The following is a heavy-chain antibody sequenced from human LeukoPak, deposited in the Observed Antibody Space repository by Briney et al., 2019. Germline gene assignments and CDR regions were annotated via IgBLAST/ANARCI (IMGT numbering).Heavy chain of an antibody. CDR3: AKGYSGYSMDV. J-gene: IGHJ6*03. V-gene: IGHV3-30*02. CDR2: IRSDGSNK. Sequence: GGSLRLSCAPSGFTFSNYGMHWVRQAPGKGLAWVAFIRSDGSNKYYADSVKGRSTISRDNSKNTLYLQMNSLRAEDTAVYYCAKGYSGYSMDVWGKGTTVTISS. CDR1: GFTFSNYG. D-gene: IGHD5-12*01.